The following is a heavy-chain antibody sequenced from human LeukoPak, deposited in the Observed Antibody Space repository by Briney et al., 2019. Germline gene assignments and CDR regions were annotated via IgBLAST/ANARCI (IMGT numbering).Heavy chain of an antibody. CDR2: ISWNSGSI. J-gene: IGHJ4*02. CDR1: GFTFDDYA. Sequence: GGSLRLSCAASGFTFDDYAMHWVRQAPGKGLEWVSGISWNSGSIGYADSVKGRFTISRDNAKNSLYLQMNSLRAEDTAVYYCARALAAAGSYWGQGTLVTVSS. V-gene: IGHV3-9*01. D-gene: IGHD6-25*01. CDR3: ARALAAAGSY.